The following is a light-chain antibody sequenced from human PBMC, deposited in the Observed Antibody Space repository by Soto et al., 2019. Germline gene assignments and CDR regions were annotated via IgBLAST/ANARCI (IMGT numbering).Light chain of an antibody. J-gene: IGKJ3*01. CDR2: AAS. V-gene: IGKV1-6*02. Sequence: ALQMTQSPLSLSAADVARRKITHRASQGIRNDLGWYQQKPGKAPKLLIYAASTLQSGVPSRFSGSGSGTDFTLTISCLQSEDFATYYCQQYYSYPFAFGPGTKVAIK. CDR1: QGIRND. CDR3: QQYYSYPFA.